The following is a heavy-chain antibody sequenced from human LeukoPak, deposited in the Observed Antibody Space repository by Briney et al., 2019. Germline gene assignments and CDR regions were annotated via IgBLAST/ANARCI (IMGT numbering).Heavy chain of an antibody. CDR2: ISGSGSHA. J-gene: IGHJ4*02. CDR3: VTRGLGSGAHFDY. Sequence: GGSLRLSCAASGFSFGSYAMGWTRQAPGQGLEWVSAISGSGSHANYAESVKGRFTISRDNSKNTLYLQMHSLIAADAAVYYCVTRGLGSGAHFDYWGQGTLVTVSS. D-gene: IGHD2-15*01. V-gene: IGHV3-23*01. CDR1: GFSFGSYA.